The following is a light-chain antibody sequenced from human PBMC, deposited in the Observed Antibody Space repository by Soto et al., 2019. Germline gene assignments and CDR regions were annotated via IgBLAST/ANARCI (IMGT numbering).Light chain of an antibody. CDR3: QQLSSYPST. V-gene: IGKV3D-20*02. Sequence: EIVLTQSPGTLSLSPGERATLSCRASQSVSSSYLAWYQQKPGQAPRLLIYGASSRATGIPDRFSGSGSGTDFTLTVSGLQPEDFATYYCQQLSSYPSTFGGGTKVDIK. CDR2: GAS. J-gene: IGKJ4*01. CDR1: QSVSSSY.